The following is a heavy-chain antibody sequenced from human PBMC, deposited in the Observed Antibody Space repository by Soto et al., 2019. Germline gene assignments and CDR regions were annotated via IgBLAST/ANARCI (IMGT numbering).Heavy chain of an antibody. Sequence: EVQLVESGGGLIQPGGSLRLSCAASGFTVSSNYMSWVRQAPGKGLEWVSVVYSDGTTYYADSVKCRFTISRDHSKNTLYLQMNSLRVEDTAVYYCARAGSYDYWSGSFDYWGQGTLVTVSS. CDR3: ARAGSYDYWSGSFDY. CDR1: GFTVSSNY. D-gene: IGHD3-3*01. J-gene: IGHJ4*02. V-gene: IGHV3-53*01. CDR2: VYSDGTT.